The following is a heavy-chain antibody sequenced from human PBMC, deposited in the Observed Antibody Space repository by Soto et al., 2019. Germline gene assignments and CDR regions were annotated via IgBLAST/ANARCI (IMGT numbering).Heavy chain of an antibody. J-gene: IGHJ6*02. D-gene: IGHD2-2*01. CDR2: ISSSGSTI. CDR1: GFTFSDYY. V-gene: IGHV3-11*01. CDR3: ARGGWGYCSSTSCYFRSMDV. Sequence: LRLSCAASGFTFSDYYMSWIRQAPGKGLEWVSYISSSGSTIYYADSVKGRFTISRDNAKNSLYLQMNSLRAEDTAVYYCARGGWGYCSSTSCYFRSMDVWGQGTTVTVSS.